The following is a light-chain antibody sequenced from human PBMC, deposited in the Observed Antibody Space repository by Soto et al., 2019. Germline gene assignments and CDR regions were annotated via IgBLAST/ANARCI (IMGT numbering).Light chain of an antibody. J-gene: IGKJ5*01. CDR3: QHADSFPLIT. CDR2: KAS. V-gene: IGKV1-12*01. Sequence: DIQLTQSPSSLSASVGDRVTITCRVSQGISSYLNWYQQKPGKAPKLLIYKASSLESGVPSRFSGSGSGTDFTLTISSLQPEDFATYYCQHADSFPLITFGQGTRLEIK. CDR1: QGISSY.